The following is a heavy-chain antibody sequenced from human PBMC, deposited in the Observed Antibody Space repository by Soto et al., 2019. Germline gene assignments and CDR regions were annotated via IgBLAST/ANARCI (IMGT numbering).Heavy chain of an antibody. Sequence: SETLSLTCTVSGGSISSGDYYWSWIRQPPGKGLEWIGYIYYSGITYYNPSLKSRVTISVDTSKNQFSMKLSSVTAAVTAVYYCARDLRFNYYDSSGYPGAFDIWGQDTMVTVSS. V-gene: IGHV4-30-4*01. CDR2: IYYSGIT. D-gene: IGHD3-22*01. J-gene: IGHJ3*02. CDR3: ARDLRFNYYDSSGYPGAFDI. CDR1: GGSISSGDYY.